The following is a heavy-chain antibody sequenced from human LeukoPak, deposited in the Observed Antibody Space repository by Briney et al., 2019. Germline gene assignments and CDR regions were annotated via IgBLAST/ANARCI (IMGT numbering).Heavy chain of an antibody. V-gene: IGHV1-2*02. CDR3: ARAGYYPDY. CDR1: GYGSTNYG. CDR2: INPNSGGT. J-gene: IGHJ4*02. D-gene: IGHD3-22*01. Sequence: ASVKVSCKASGYGSTNYGISWVRQAPGQGLEWMGWINPNSGGTNYAQKFQGRVTMTRDTSISTAYMELSRLRSDDTAVYYCARAGYYPDYWGQGTLVTVSS.